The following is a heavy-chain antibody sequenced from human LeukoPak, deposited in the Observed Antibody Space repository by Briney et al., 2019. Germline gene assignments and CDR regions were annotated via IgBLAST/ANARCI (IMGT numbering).Heavy chain of an antibody. CDR3: ARVYDYVWGSYLPDY. Sequence: ASVKVSCKASGYTFTSYSISWVRQAPGQGLEWMGWISAYNGNTNYAQKLQGRVTMTTDTSTSTAYMELRSLRSDDTAVYYCARVYDYVWGSYLPDYWGQGTLVTVSS. J-gene: IGHJ4*02. CDR1: GYTFTSYS. V-gene: IGHV1-18*01. D-gene: IGHD3-16*02. CDR2: ISAYNGNT.